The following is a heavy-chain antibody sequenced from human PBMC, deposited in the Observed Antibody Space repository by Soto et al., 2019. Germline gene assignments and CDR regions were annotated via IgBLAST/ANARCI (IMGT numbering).Heavy chain of an antibody. CDR3: AGDSPCDKPTDY. CDR2: MNPSGGST. D-gene: IGHD3-9*01. V-gene: IGHV1-46*03. Sequence: ASVKVSCKASRYTFTNSYFHWVRQAPGQGLEWMGIMNPSGGSTSYAQKFQGRVTMTRDTSTSTVYMELSRLRSEDTAVYYCAGDSPCDKPTDYWGQGTLVTVSS. J-gene: IGHJ4*02. CDR1: RYTFTNSY.